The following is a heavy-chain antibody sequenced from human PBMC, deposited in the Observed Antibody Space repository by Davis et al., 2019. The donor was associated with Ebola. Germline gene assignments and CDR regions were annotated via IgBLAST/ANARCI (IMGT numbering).Heavy chain of an antibody. CDR2: IYSGGST. V-gene: IGHV3-66*01. J-gene: IGHJ4*02. CDR1: GFTVSSNY. D-gene: IGHD3-22*01. CDR3: ASTTRDSSGYYYEWETKFDY. Sequence: GESLKISCAASGFTVSSNYMSWVRQAPGKGLEWVSVIYSGGSTYYADSVKGRFTISRDNSKNTLYLQMNSLRAEDTAVYYCASTTRDSSGYYYEWETKFDYWGQGTLVTVSS.